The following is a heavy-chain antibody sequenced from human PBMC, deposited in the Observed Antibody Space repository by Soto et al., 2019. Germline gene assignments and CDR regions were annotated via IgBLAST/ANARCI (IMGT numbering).Heavy chain of an antibody. J-gene: IGHJ6*02. D-gene: IGHD3-16*01. CDR3: ARGAGLMITFGGVPVPMDV. CDR2: IYYSGST. CDR1: GGSISSGGYY. Sequence: ASETLSLTCTVSGGSISSGGYYWSWIRQHPGKGLEWIGYIYYSGSTYYNPSLKSRVTISVDTSKNQFSLKLSSVTAADTAVYYCARGAGLMITFGGVPVPMDVWGQGTTVTVSS. V-gene: IGHV4-31*03.